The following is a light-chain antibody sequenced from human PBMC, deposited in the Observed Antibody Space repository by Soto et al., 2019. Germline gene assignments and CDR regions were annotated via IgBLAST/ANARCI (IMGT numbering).Light chain of an antibody. CDR1: QSVNRW. J-gene: IGKJ4*01. Sequence: DIQMTQSPSTLSASVGDRVTITCRASQSVNRWLAWFQRKPGKAPKVLIYDASILQSGVPSRFSGSGSGTEFTLTISSLQPEDFATYYCLQHNSYPLTFGGGTKVDIK. CDR3: LQHNSYPLT. CDR2: DAS. V-gene: IGKV1-5*01.